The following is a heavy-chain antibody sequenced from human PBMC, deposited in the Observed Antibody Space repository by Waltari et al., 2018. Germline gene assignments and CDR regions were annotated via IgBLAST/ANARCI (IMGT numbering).Heavy chain of an antibody. CDR1: GFTFSSYS. V-gene: IGHV3-48*04. J-gene: IGHJ4*02. CDR3: ARDPYSSSSG. D-gene: IGHD6-6*01. CDR2: ISSSSSTI. Sequence: EVQLVESGGGLVQPGGSLSLSCAASGFTFSSYSLNWVRQAPGKGLEWVSYISSSSSTIYYADSVKGRFTISRDNAKNSLYLQMNSLRAEDTAVYYCARDPYSSSSGWGQGTLVTVSS.